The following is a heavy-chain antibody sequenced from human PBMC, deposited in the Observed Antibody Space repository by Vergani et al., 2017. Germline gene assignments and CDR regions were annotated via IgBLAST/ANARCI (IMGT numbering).Heavy chain of an antibody. V-gene: IGHV1-69*13. CDR1: GGTFSSYA. D-gene: IGHD3-10*01. CDR2: IIPIFGTA. J-gene: IGHJ4*02. Sequence: QVQLVQSGAEVKKPGSSVKVSCKSSGGTFSSYAISWVRQAPGQGLEWMGRIIPIFGTANYAQKFQGRVTITADESTSTAYMELSSLRSEDTAVYYCASISRPMVRGVNYFDYWGQGTLVTVSS. CDR3: ASISRPMVRGVNYFDY.